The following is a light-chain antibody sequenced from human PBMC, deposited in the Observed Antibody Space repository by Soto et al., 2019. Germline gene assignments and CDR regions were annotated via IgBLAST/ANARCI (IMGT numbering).Light chain of an antibody. Sequence: EIVLTQSPGTLSLSPGERDTLSCRASQSVSSSYLAWYQQKPGQAPRLLIYGASSRATGIPDRSSGSGSGTDFTLTISRLEPEDFAVYYCQQYGSSLGVTFGGGTKVDIK. CDR3: QQYGSSLGVT. V-gene: IGKV3-20*01. CDR1: QSVSSSY. CDR2: GAS. J-gene: IGKJ4*01.